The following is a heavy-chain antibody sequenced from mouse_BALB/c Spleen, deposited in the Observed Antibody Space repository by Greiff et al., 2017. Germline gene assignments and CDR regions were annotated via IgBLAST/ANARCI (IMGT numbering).Heavy chain of an antibody. CDR3: TTTVVGTNAMDY. CDR1: GYTFTDYE. J-gene: IGHJ4*01. D-gene: IGHD1-1*01. Sequence: QVQLQQSGAELVRPGASVTLSCKASGYTFTDYEMHWVKQTPVHGLEWIGAIDPETGGTAYNQKFKGKATLTADKSSSTAYMELRSLTSEDSAVYYCTTTVVGTNAMDYWGQGTSVTVSS. V-gene: IGHV1-15*01. CDR2: IDPETGGT.